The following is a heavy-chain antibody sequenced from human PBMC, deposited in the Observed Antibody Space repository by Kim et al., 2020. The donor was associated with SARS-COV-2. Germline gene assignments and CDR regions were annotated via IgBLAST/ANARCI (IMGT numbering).Heavy chain of an antibody. D-gene: IGHD1-1*01. CDR3: ARGPNWNDNAFDI. J-gene: IGHJ3*02. V-gene: IGHV6-1*01. Sequence: YAVSVKSRITITPDTSKNPFSLQLNSGTPEDTAVYYCARGPNWNDNAFDIWGQGTMVTVSS.